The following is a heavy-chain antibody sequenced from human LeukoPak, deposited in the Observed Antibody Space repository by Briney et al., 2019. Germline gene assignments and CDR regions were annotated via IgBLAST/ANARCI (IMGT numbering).Heavy chain of an antibody. J-gene: IGHJ4*02. CDR2: ISSSSSYI. Sequence: GGSLRPSCAASGFTFSSYSMNWVRQAPGKGLEWVSSISSSSSYIYYADSVKGRFTISRDNAKNSLYLQMNSLRAEDTAVHYCARARGYSNYFSFDYWGQGTLVTVSS. CDR1: GFTFSSYS. D-gene: IGHD4-11*01. CDR3: ARARGYSNYFSFDY. V-gene: IGHV3-21*01.